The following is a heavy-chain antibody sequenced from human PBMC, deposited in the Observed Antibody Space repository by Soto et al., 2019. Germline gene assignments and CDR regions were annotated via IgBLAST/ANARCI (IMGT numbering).Heavy chain of an antibody. CDR2: ISYDGSNK. CDR3: AKDLYYYFWSGYPDY. CDR1: GFTFSSYG. D-gene: IGHD3-3*01. V-gene: IGHV3-30*18. Sequence: QVQLVESGGGVVQPGRSLRLSCAASGFTFSSYGMHWVRQAPGKGLEWVAVISYDGSNKYYADSVKGRFTISRDNSKNPLYLQMNSLRAEDTAVYYCAKDLYYYFWSGYPDYWGQGTLVTVS. J-gene: IGHJ4*02.